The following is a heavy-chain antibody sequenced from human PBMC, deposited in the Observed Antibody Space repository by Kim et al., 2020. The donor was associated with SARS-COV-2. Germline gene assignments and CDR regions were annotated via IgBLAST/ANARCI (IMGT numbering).Heavy chain of an antibody. D-gene: IGHD1-26*01. V-gene: IGHV3-53*01. Sequence: GGSLRLSCAASGFTVSTSFMSWVRQAPGKGLEWVSGIYSGGTTWYADSVKGRFTVSRDSSRNTLYLQMNSLRAEDTAVYYCAGEMNRIGSDNNHNHNCFDPWGQGTLVTVSS. J-gene: IGHJ5*02. CDR2: IYSGGTT. CDR3: AGEMNRIGSDNNHNHNCFDP. CDR1: GFTVSTSF.